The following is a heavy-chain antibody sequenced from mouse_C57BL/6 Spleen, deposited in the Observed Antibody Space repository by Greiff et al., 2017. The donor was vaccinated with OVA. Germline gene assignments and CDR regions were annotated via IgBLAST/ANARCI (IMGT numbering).Heavy chain of an antibody. Sequence: VQLQQPGTELVKPGASVKLSCKASGYTFTSYWMHWVKQRPGQGLEWIGNINPSNGGTNYNQKFKGKSTLTVDKSSSTAYMQLSSLTSEDSAVYYCARDYYGSSYWYFDVWGTGTTVTVSS. CDR3: ARDYYGSSYWYFDV. D-gene: IGHD1-1*01. J-gene: IGHJ1*03. CDR2: INPSNGGT. V-gene: IGHV1-53*01. CDR1: GYTFTSYW.